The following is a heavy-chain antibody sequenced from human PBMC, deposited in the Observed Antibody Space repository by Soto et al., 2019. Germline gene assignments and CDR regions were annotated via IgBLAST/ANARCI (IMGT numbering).Heavy chain of an antibody. CDR1: GYRFIYYP. CDR2: INIGNGNT. CDR3: AREPLCGGKCYDNYFDS. Sequence: ASVKVSCKASGYRFIYYPIHWVRQAPGQRPEWMGWINIGNGNTQYSDKFQGRVTITTDTSASTAYMELSSLRSEDTAVYYCAREPLCGGKCYDNYFDSWGQGTLVTVSS. V-gene: IGHV1-3*04. J-gene: IGHJ5*01. D-gene: IGHD2-15*01.